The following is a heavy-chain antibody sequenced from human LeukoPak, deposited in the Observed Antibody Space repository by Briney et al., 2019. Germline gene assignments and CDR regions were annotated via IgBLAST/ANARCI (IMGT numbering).Heavy chain of an antibody. CDR2: VTGSGGDT. CDR1: GFTFYNYA. Sequence: GGSLRLSCAASGFTFYNYAMSWVRQAPGKGLECVSVVTGSGGDTYYTGSVNGRVTISRDNSKNTLYLQMNSLRAEDTAVYYCARGTLEHCSGASCYPLDSWGQGTLVTVSS. J-gene: IGHJ5*01. D-gene: IGHD2-15*01. V-gene: IGHV3-23*01. CDR3: ARGTLEHCSGASCYPLDS.